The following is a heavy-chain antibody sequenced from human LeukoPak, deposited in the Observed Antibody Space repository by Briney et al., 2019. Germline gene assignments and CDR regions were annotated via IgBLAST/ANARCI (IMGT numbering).Heavy chain of an antibody. CDR1: GFTFSNAW. V-gene: IGHV3-15*01. CDR2: IKSKTDGGTT. Sequence: GGSLRLSCAASGFTFSNAWMSWVRQAPGKGLEWVSRIKSKTDGGTTDYAAPVKGRFTISRDDSKNTLYLQMNSLKTEDTAVYYCTTDRIAAAGVDYWGQGTLVTVSS. D-gene: IGHD6-13*01. CDR3: TTDRIAAAGVDY. J-gene: IGHJ4*02.